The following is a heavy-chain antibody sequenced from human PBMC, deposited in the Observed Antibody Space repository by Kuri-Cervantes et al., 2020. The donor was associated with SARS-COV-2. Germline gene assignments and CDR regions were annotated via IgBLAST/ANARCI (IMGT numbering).Heavy chain of an antibody. Sequence: GESLKISCAASGFTFSSYWMSWVRQAPGKGLEWVANIKQDGSEKYYVDSVKGRFTISRDNAKNSLYLQMNSLRAEDTAVYYCAREVPDPYYYYMDVWGKGTTVTVSS. CDR3: AREVPDPYYYYMDV. V-gene: IGHV3-7*01. J-gene: IGHJ6*03. CDR2: IKQDGSEK. D-gene: IGHD3-10*01. CDR1: GFTFSSYW.